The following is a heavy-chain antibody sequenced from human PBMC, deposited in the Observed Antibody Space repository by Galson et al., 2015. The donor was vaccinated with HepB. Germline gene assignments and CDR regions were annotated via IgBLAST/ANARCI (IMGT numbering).Heavy chain of an antibody. Sequence: SVKVSCKASGYTFTSYAMHWVRQAPGQRLEWMGGIIPIFGTANYAQKFQGRVTITADESTSTAYMELSSLRSEDTAVYYCASTPPRSYSSSWYDWGQGTLVTVSS. V-gene: IGHV1-69*13. CDR1: GYTFTSYA. J-gene: IGHJ4*02. CDR2: IIPIFGTA. CDR3: ASTPPRSYSSSWYD. D-gene: IGHD6-13*01.